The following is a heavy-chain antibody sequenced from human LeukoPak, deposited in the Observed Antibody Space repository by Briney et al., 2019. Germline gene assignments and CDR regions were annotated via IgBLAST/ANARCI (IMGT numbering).Heavy chain of an antibody. V-gene: IGHV1-18*01. D-gene: IGHD3-9*01. CDR1: GYTFTSYG. Sequence: ASVKVSCKASGYTFTSYGISWVRQAPGQGLEWMGWISAYNGNTNYAQKLQGRVTMTTDTSTSTACMELRSLRSDDTAVYYCARYYDILTGSQALDYWGQGTLVTVSS. CDR2: ISAYNGNT. CDR3: ARYYDILTGSQALDY. J-gene: IGHJ4*02.